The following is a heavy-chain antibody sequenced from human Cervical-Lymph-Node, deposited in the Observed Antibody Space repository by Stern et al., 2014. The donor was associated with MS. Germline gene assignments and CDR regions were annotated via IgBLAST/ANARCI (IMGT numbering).Heavy chain of an antibody. CDR2: IYPGESDI. CDR1: GYNFINYW. D-gene: IGHD2-21*01. CDR3: ARWSVACDY. V-gene: IGHV5-51*03. Sequence: EVQLVESGAELKKPGESLKISCKTSGYNFINYWIAWVREVPGKGLEWIGIIYPGESDIRYSPSFQGHVTISVDKSITTAYLQWNSLKASDTAVYYCARWSVACDYWGQGALITVSS. J-gene: IGHJ4*02.